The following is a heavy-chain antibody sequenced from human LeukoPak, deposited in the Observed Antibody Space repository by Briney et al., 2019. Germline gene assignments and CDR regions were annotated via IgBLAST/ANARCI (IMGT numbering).Heavy chain of an antibody. CDR1: GFTFTSYW. CDR3: ARVGDDNNGFDY. J-gene: IGHJ4*02. V-gene: IGHV3-74*01. Sequence: GGSLRLSCAASGFTFTSYWMHWGRQAPGKGLVWVSRINSDGSTTRYADSVKGRFTISRDNAKNTLYLQMNSLRAEDTAVYYCARVGDDNNGFDYWGQGTLVTVSS. D-gene: IGHD3-22*01. CDR2: INSDGSTT.